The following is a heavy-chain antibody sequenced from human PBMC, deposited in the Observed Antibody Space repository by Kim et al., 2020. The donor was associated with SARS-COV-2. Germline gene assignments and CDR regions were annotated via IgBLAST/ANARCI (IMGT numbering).Heavy chain of an antibody. Sequence: SETLSLTCTVSGGSISSGGYYWSWIRQHPGKGLEWIGYIYYSGSTYYNPSLKSRVTISVDTSKNQFSLKLSSVTAADTAVYYCARGSRLTAMVRGAHFDYWGQGTLVTVSS. D-gene: IGHD3-10*01. CDR2: IYYSGST. CDR3: ARGSRLTAMVRGAHFDY. CDR1: GGSISSGGYY. V-gene: IGHV4-31*03. J-gene: IGHJ4*02.